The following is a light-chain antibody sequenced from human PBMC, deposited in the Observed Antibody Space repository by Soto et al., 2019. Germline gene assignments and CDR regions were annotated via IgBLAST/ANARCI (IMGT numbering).Light chain of an antibody. V-gene: IGKV1-5*01. CDR1: QSLNTR. Sequence: DIQLSQSPSTLSASVGDRVTLTCRASQSLNTRLAWYQQRPGKAPKLLIYDASTLESGVPSRFSGGGSGTDFTLTISSLQPEDFATYYCEQAGSFPITFGQGTRLEI. J-gene: IGKJ5*01. CDR2: DAS. CDR3: EQAGSFPIT.